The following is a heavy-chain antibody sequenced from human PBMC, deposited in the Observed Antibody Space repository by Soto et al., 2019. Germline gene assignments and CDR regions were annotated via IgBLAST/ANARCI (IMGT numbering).Heavy chain of an antibody. CDR3: ATVPLGYCSGGSCYSPGY. CDR1: GFTLSRYD. CDR2: ISGSGGAA. V-gene: IGHV3-23*01. J-gene: IGHJ4*02. D-gene: IGHD2-15*01. Sequence: EVQLFESGGGLVQPGGSLRLSCAASGFTLSRYDMSWVRQAPGKGLEWGSAISGSGGAAYYADSVKGQFTISRDNSKNTLYLQMNILRAEDTALYCCATVPLGYCSGGSCYSPGYWGQGTLVTVSS.